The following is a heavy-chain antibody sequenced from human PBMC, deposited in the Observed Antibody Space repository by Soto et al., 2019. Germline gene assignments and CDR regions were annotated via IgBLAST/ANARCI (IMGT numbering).Heavy chain of an antibody. D-gene: IGHD1-26*01. CDR2: IYHSGST. CDR1: GGSISSGGYS. Sequence: QLQLQESGSGLVKPSQTLSLTCAVSGGSISSGGYSWIWIRQPPGKGLEWIAYIYHSGSTYYSPSLKSRVTISVDRSKNQFSLKLSSVTAADTAVYYCASRPSGSGFDPWGQGTLVTVSS. V-gene: IGHV4-30-2*01. CDR3: ASRPSGSGFDP. J-gene: IGHJ5*02.